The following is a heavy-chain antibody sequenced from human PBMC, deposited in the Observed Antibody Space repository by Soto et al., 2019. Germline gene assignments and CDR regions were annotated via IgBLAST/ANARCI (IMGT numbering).Heavy chain of an antibody. J-gene: IGHJ3*01. Sequence: QVQLQQSGPGLVKPSETLSLTCTVSGVSVTSDDFYWTWIRQPPGKGLEWIGHIFHSGSTSYSSSLGCRVTLSKSTSTIHFPLSLIPAAAADTAVYYCAGVTLIEAKGGDATTSAFDVWGQGTMVTVSS. CDR1: GVSVTSDDFY. CDR2: IFHSGST. CDR3: AGVTLIEAKGGDATTSAFDV. V-gene: IGHV4-61*03. D-gene: IGHD2-21*02.